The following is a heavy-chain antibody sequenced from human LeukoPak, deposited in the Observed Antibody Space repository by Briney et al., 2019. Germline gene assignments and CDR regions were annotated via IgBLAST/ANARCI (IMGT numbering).Heavy chain of an antibody. Sequence: GGSVRLSCAASGFTFSDYYMSWIRQAPGKGVEWASYITSRGSTKYYSDSVKGRFTISRDNAKNSLYLQMDSLRAEDTAVYYCARGLNTQYYYDYVWGSYPHPNDYWGQGTLVTVSS. CDR2: ITSRGSTK. D-gene: IGHD3-16*02. J-gene: IGHJ4*02. V-gene: IGHV3-11*01. CDR3: ARGLNTQYYYDYVWGSYPHPNDY. CDR1: GFTFSDYY.